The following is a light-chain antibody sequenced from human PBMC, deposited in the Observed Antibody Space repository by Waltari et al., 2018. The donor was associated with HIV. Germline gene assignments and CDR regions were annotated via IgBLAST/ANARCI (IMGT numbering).Light chain of an antibody. CDR2: DAF. V-gene: IGKV3-11*01. CDR3: QQRSNWHHP. J-gene: IGKJ2*01. CDR1: PSVSCY. Sequence: EIVLTQSPATLSLSPGERATLSCRASPSVSCYLACYQQKPCQAPRLLVYDAFNRATGISAMCSGSGSGKDFTLTLRTLEPDDFAVYYCQQRSNWHHPLGQGTKLELK.